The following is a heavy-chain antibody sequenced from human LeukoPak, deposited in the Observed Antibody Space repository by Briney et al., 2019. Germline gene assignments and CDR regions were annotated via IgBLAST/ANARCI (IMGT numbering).Heavy chain of an antibody. D-gene: IGHD2/OR15-2a*01. CDR2: IKHDGSAK. V-gene: IGHV3-7*01. J-gene: IGHJ4*02. CDR1: GFSFSSNW. Sequence: GGSLRLSCAAPGFSFSSNWMGWVRKAQGKGLEWVAYIKHDGSAKNYVDSVKGRFTISRDNAKNSLYLQMSSLRAEDTAMYYCARDYFKDYWGQGTLVTVSS. CDR3: ARDYFKDY.